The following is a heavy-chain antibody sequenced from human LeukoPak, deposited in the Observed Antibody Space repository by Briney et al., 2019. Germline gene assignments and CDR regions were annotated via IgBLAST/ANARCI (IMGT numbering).Heavy chain of an antibody. CDR3: AKDWEIWFGELGYNWFDP. V-gene: IGHV3-30*02. J-gene: IGHJ5*02. CDR2: IRYDGSNK. Sequence: PGGSLRLSCEASGFTFSSYGMHWVRQAPGKGLEWVAFIRYDGSNKYYADSVKGRFTISRDNSKNTLYLQMNSLRAEDTAVYYCAKDWEIWFGELGYNWFDPWGQGTLVTVSS. D-gene: IGHD3-10*01. CDR1: GFTFSSYG.